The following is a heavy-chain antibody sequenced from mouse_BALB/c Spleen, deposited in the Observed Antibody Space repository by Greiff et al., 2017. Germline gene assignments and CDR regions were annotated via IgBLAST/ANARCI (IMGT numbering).Heavy chain of an antibody. V-gene: IGHV2-9*02. CDR2: IWAGGST. Sequence: QVQLQQSGPGLVAPSQSLSITCTVSGFSLTSYGVHWVRQPPGKGLGWLGVIWAGGSTNYNSALMSRLSISKDNSKSQVFLKMNSLQTDDTAMYYCASRLEARATVDYWGQGTSVTVSS. J-gene: IGHJ4*01. CDR1: GFSLTSYG. CDR3: ASRLEARATVDY. D-gene: IGHD3-1*01.